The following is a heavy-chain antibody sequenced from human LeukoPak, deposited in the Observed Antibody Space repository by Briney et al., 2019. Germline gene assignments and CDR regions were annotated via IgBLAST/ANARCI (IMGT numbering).Heavy chain of an antibody. CDR2: IYSSGYT. D-gene: IGHD1/OR15-1a*01. V-gene: IGHV4-4*07. J-gene: IGHJ4*02. CDR1: GGAIRSHY. Sequence: SETLSLTRTVSGGAIRSHYWNWIRQPAGKGLEWIGRIYSSGYTNDNPSLKSRITMSVDMSKNQFPLRLNSVTAADTAVYYCARGEHSVDSWGQGMLVTVSS. CDR3: ARGEHSVDS.